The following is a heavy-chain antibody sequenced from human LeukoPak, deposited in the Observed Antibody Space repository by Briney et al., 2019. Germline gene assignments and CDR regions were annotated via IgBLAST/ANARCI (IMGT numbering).Heavy chain of an antibody. CDR3: ARVTVDYDILTGYPPDY. V-gene: IGHV1-18*01. D-gene: IGHD3-9*01. Sequence: ASVKVSCKASGYTFTSYGISWVRQAPGQGLEWMGWISAYNGNTNYAQKLQGRVTMTTDTSTSTAYMELGSLRSDDTAVYYCARVTVDYDILTGYPPDYWGQGTLVTVSS. CDR1: GYTFTSYG. J-gene: IGHJ4*02. CDR2: ISAYNGNT.